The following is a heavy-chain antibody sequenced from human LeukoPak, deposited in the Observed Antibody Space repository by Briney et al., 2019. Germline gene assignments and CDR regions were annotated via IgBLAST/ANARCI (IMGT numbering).Heavy chain of an antibody. CDR1: GFTFSSYS. CDR3: ARSYYDFWSGGMDV. CDR2: ISSSSSYI. D-gene: IGHD3-3*01. J-gene: IGHJ6*02. Sequence: RGSLRLSCAASGFTFSSYSMNWVRQAPGKGLEWVSSISSSSSYIYYADSVKGRFTISRDNAKNSLYLQMNSLRAEDTAVYYCARSYYDFWSGGMDVWGQGTTVTVSS. V-gene: IGHV3-21*01.